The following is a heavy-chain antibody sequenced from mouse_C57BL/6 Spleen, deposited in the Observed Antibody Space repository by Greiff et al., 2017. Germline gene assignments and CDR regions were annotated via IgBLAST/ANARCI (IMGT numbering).Heavy chain of an antibody. CDR3: ARSLIYYYGSDYAMDY. D-gene: IGHD1-1*01. CDR1: GYTFTTYP. CDR2: FHPYNDDT. Sequence: VKLQESGAELVKPGASVKMSCKASGYTFTTYPIEWMKQNHGKSLEWIGNFHPYNDDTKYNEKFKGKATLTVEKSSSTVYLELSRLTSDDSAVYYCARSLIYYYGSDYAMDYWGQGTSVTVSS. J-gene: IGHJ4*01. V-gene: IGHV1-47*01.